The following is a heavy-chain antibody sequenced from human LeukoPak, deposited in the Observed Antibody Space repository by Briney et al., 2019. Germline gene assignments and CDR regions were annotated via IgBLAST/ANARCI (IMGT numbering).Heavy chain of an antibody. J-gene: IGHJ4*02. Sequence: SETLSLTCTVSGGSISSSSYYWGWIRQPPGKGLEWIGSIYYSGSTYYNPSLKSRVTISVDTSKNQFSLKLSSVTAADTAVYYSASYYDFWSGYQFFDYWGQGTLVTVSS. D-gene: IGHD3-3*01. CDR1: GGSISSSSYY. CDR2: IYYSGST. V-gene: IGHV4-39*01. CDR3: ASYYDFWSGYQFFDY.